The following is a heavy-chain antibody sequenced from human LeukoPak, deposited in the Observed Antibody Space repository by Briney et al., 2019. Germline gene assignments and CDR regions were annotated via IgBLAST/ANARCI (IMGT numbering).Heavy chain of an antibody. Sequence: GASVKVSCKASGYTFTGYYMHWVRQAPGQGLGWMGWINPNSGGTNYAQKFQGRVTMTRDTSISTAYMELSRLRSDDTAVNYCARGLPAAMGDNWFDPWGQGTLVTVSS. CDR3: ARGLPAAMGDNWFDP. J-gene: IGHJ5*02. V-gene: IGHV1-2*02. CDR1: GYTFTGYY. CDR2: INPNSGGT. D-gene: IGHD2-2*01.